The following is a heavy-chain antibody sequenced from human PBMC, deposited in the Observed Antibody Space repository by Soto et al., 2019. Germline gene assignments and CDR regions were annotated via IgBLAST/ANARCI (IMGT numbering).Heavy chain of an antibody. Sequence: SETLSLTCIVSGGSINGYFWSWIRQPPGKGLEWIGYIYYSGSTNYIPSLKSRVTISVDTSKNQFSLKLYSVTETDTAVYYCARGNDGPLYYYYGMDVWGQGTTVTVSS. CDR3: ARGNDGPLYYYYGMDV. D-gene: IGHD2-8*01. CDR1: GGSINGYF. CDR2: IYYSGST. V-gene: IGHV4-59*01. J-gene: IGHJ6*02.